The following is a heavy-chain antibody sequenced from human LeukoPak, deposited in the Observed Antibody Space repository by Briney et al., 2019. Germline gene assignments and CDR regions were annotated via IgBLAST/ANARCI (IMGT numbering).Heavy chain of an antibody. D-gene: IGHD2-2*01. CDR1: GFTFSSYA. CDR2: ISRSGDRA. Sequence: GGSLRLSCAVSGFTFSSYAMDWVRQAPGKGLEWDSAISRSGDRAYYADSVKGRFTTSRDNSRNTLYLQVNSLRVEDSAIYYCAVDCSSPSCYGQSAFDIWGQGTMVTVSS. J-gene: IGHJ3*02. V-gene: IGHV3-23*01. CDR3: AVDCSSPSCYGQSAFDI.